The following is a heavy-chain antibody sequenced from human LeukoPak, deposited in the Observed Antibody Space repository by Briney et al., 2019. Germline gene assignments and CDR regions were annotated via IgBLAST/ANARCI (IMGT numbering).Heavy chain of an antibody. D-gene: IGHD4-23*01. V-gene: IGHV3-33*06. CDR3: AKADYGGPPGAFDI. CDR1: GFTFSSYG. CDR2: IWYDGSNK. Sequence: GGSLRLSRAASGFTFSSYGMHWVRQAPGKGLEWVAVIWYDGSNKYYADSVKGRFTISRDNSKNTLYLQMNSLRAEDTAVSYCAKADYGGPPGAFDIWGQGTMVTVSS. J-gene: IGHJ3*02.